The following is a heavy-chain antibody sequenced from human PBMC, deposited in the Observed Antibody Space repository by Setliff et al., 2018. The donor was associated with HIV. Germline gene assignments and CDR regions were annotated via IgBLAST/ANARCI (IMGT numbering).Heavy chain of an antibody. J-gene: IGHJ5*02. CDR3: AVASIVSTARWNH. CDR1: GYSFSGYY. D-gene: IGHD1-26*01. Sequence: EASVKVSCKASGYSFSGYYLHWVRLAPGQGLEWMGWINPNIGATNYAQNFQGRVTMTRDTSISTAYMDLSSLTSDDTAVYYCAVASIVSTARWNHWGRGTLVTVSS. V-gene: IGHV1-2*02. CDR2: INPNIGAT.